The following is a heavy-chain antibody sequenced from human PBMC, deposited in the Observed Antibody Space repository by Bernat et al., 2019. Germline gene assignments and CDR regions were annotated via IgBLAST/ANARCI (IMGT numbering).Heavy chain of an antibody. Sequence: QVQLVESGGGVVQPGRSLRLSCAASGFTFSSYGMHWVRQAPGKGLEWVAVISYDGSNKYYADSVKGRFTISRDNSKNTLYLQMNSLRAEDTAVYYCAKSPGGALYYFDYWGQGTLVTVSS. CDR3: AKSPGGALYYFDY. V-gene: IGHV3-30*18. J-gene: IGHJ4*02. D-gene: IGHD3-16*01. CDR2: ISYDGSNK. CDR1: GFTFSSYG.